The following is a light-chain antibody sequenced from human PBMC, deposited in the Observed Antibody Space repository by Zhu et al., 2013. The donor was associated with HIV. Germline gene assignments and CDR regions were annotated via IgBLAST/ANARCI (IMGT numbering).Light chain of an antibody. J-gene: IGKJ4*01. CDR2: GAS. CDR1: QGVTNN. CDR3: QQRSNWPLT. V-gene: IGKV3-15*01. Sequence: ETVMTQSPATLSVSPGERVTLSCRASQGVTNNLAWYQQRPGRVPRLLISGASTRATGIPARFSGSGSGTEFTLTISSLEPEDFATYYCQQRSNWPLTFGGGTRVEVK.